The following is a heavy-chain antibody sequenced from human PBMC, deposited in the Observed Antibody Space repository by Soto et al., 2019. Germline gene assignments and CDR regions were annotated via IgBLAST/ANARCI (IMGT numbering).Heavy chain of an antibody. CDR2: INHSGST. D-gene: IGHD3-22*01. CDR1: GGSFSGYY. V-gene: IGHV4-34*01. J-gene: IGHJ6*02. Sequence: SETLSLTRAVYGGSFSGYYWSWIRQPPGKGLEWIGEINHSGSTNYNPSLKSRVTISVDTSKNQFSLKLSSVTAADTAVYYCARGYVYDSSGYYFSHYYYYYGMDVWGQGTTVTVSS. CDR3: ARGYVYDSSGYYFSHYYYYYGMDV.